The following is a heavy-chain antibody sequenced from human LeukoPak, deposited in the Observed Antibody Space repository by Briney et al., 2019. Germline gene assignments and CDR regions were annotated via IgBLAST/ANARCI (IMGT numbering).Heavy chain of an antibody. CDR3: ARDRQGSGYDLSWFDY. J-gene: IGHJ4*02. CDR1: GGSFSGYY. D-gene: IGHD5-12*01. V-gene: IGHV4-34*01. Sequence: SETLSLTCAVYGGSFSGYYWSWIRQPPGKGLEWIGEINHSGSTNYNPSLKSRVTISVDTSKNQFSLKLSSVTAADTAEYYCARDRQGSGYDLSWFDYWGQGTLVTVSS. CDR2: INHSGST.